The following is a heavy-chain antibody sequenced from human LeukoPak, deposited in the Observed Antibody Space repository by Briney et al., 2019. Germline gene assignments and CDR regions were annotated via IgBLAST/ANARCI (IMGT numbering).Heavy chain of an antibody. V-gene: IGHV4-34*01. Sequence: PSETLSLTCAVYGGSFSGYYWSWIRQPPGKGLEWIGEINHSGSTNYNPSLKSRDTISVDTSKNQFSLKLSSVTAADTAVYYCARAPTWINAFDIWGQGTMVTVSS. CDR2: INHSGST. CDR1: GGSFSGYY. D-gene: IGHD5-12*01. CDR3: ARAPTWINAFDI. J-gene: IGHJ3*02.